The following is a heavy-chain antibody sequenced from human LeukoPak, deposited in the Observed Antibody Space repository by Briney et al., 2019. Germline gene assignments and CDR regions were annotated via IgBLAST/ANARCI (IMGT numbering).Heavy chain of an antibody. CDR3: ARVVQQLVQDAFDI. CDR2: VNPSGDST. CDR1: GYTFTGYY. V-gene: IGHV1-46*01. J-gene: IGHJ3*02. D-gene: IGHD6-13*01. Sequence: GASVKVSCKASGYTFTGYYMHWVRQAPGQGLEWMGIVNPSGDSTNYAQNFQGRVTMTTDTSTSTAYMELRSLRSDDTAVYYCARVVQQLVQDAFDIWGQGTMVTVSS.